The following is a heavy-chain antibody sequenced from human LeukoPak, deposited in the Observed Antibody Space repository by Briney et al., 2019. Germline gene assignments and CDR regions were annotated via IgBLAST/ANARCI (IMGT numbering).Heavy chain of an antibody. J-gene: IGHJ4*02. V-gene: IGHV4-34*01. Sequence: LRLSCAASGFTFSSYAMHWIRQPPGKGLEWIGEINHSGSTNYNPSLKSRVTISVDTSKNQFSLKLSSVTAADTAVYYCARFLAAAGTDYWGQGTPVTVSS. CDR1: GFTFSSYA. CDR2: INHSGST. CDR3: ARFLAAAGTDY. D-gene: IGHD6-13*01.